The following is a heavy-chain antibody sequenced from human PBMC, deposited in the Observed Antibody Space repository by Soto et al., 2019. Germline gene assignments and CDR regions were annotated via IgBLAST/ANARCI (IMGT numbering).Heavy chain of an antibody. Sequence: ASVKVSCKASGYSFTDSHIHWVRQAPGQGLEWLGRINPQSGGTSTAQKFQGWFTMTTDTSISTASMELTRLTSDDTAIYYCARGDSTDCSNGVCSFFYNHEMDVWGQGTTVTVS. CDR3: ARGDSTDCSNGVCSFFYNHEMDV. CDR1: GYSFTDSH. CDR2: INPQSGGT. J-gene: IGHJ6*02. D-gene: IGHD2-8*01. V-gene: IGHV1-2*04.